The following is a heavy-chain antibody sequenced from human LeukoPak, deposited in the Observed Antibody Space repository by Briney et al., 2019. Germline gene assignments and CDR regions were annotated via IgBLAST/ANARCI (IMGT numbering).Heavy chain of an antibody. CDR1: GGSFSGYY. V-gene: IGHV4-34*01. CDR3: ASRLTVTPIRAHYYYYMDV. CDR2: INHSGST. J-gene: IGHJ6*03. D-gene: IGHD4-17*01. Sequence: SETLSLTCAVYGGSFSGYYWSWIRQPPGKGLEWIGEINHSGSTNYNPSLKSRVTISVDTSKNQFSLKLSSVTAADTAVYYCASRLTVTPIRAHYYYYMDVWGKGTTVTVSS.